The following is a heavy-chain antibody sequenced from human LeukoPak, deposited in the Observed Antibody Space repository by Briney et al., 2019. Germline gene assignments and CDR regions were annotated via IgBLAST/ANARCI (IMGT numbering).Heavy chain of an antibody. Sequence: GSLRLSCAASRFTFRSYWMTWVRQAPGKGLEWVASIKQDGSEKYYVDSVKGRFTISRDNAKNSLHLQMNSLRAEDTAVYYCASSLVGWGQGTLVTVSS. CDR2: IKQDGSEK. CDR3: ASSLVG. J-gene: IGHJ4*02. V-gene: IGHV3-7*01. D-gene: IGHD2-8*02. CDR1: RFTFRSYW.